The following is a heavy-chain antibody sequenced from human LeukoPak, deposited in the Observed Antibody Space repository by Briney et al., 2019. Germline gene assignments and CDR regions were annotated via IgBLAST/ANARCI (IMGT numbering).Heavy chain of an antibody. CDR1: GGSFSGYY. J-gene: IGHJ6*02. Sequence: SDTLSLTCAVYGGSFSGYYWSWIPQPPGKGLEWIGEINHSGSTNYNPSLKSRVTISVDTSKNQFSLKLSSVTAADTAVYYCARDSGDCSSTSCLLYGMDVWGQGTTVTVSS. CDR3: ARDSGDCSSTSCLLYGMDV. V-gene: IGHV4-34*01. D-gene: IGHD2-2*01. CDR2: INHSGST.